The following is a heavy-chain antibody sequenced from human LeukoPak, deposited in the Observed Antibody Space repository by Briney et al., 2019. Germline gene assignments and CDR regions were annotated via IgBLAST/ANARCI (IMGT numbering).Heavy chain of an antibody. J-gene: IGHJ4*02. CDR3: ARAPRAYCSTTGSCFQDY. CDR1: GGSIGASINSPNW. CDR2: IFHSGST. Sequence: SETLSLTCAVSGGSIGASINSPNWWSWVRQPPGKGLEWIGEIFHSGSTNYNPSLKSRVTMSVDKSKNQFSLNLTSVTAADTAVYFCARAPRAYCSTTGSCFQDYWGQGTLVTVSS. V-gene: IGHV4-4*02. D-gene: IGHD2-2*01.